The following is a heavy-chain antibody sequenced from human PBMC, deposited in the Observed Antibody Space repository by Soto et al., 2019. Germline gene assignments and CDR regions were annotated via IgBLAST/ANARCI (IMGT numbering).Heavy chain of an antibody. V-gene: IGHV1-18*04. D-gene: IGHD3-9*01. J-gene: IGHJ6*02. CDR1: GYTFTSYG. Sequence: VSCKASGYTFTSYGISWVRQAPGQGLEWMGWISAYNGNTNYAQKLQGRVTMTTDTSTSTAYMELRSLRSDDTAVYYCAREPLYDILTGYYGPQPYYGMDVWGQGTTVTVSS. CDR2: ISAYNGNT. CDR3: AREPLYDILTGYYGPQPYYGMDV.